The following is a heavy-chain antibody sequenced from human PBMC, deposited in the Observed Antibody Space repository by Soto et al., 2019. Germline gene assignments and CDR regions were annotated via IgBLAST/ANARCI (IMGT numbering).Heavy chain of an antibody. Sequence: SETLSLTCTVSGGSISSGGYYWSWIRQHPGKGLEWIGYIYYSGSTYYNPSLKSRVTISVDTSKNQFSLKLSSVTAADTAVYYCARGRFLEWLLSYYYYYGMDVWRQGTTVTVSS. CDR3: ARGRFLEWLLSYYYYYGMDV. J-gene: IGHJ6*02. V-gene: IGHV4-31*03. CDR1: GGSISSGGYY. CDR2: IYYSGST. D-gene: IGHD3-3*01.